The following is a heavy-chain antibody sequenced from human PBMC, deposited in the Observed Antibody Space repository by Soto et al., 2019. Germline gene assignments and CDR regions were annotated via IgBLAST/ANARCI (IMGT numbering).Heavy chain of an antibody. J-gene: IGHJ3*02. Sequence: EVQLVESGGGLVQPGRSLRLSCAASGFTFDDYGMHWVRQAPGKGLEWVSGISLNSNTVAYADSVKGRFTISRDNAKKSLYLQMNSLRPEDTALYYCAKTPEQGIAVGAFEMWGQGTMVTVSS. D-gene: IGHD6-19*01. CDR2: ISLNSNTV. CDR1: GFTFDDYG. V-gene: IGHV3-9*01. CDR3: AKTPEQGIAVGAFEM.